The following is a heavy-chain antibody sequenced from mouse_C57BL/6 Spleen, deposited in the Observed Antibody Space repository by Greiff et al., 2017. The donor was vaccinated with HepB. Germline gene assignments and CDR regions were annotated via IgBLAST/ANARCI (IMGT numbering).Heavy chain of an antibody. J-gene: IGHJ4*01. CDR1: GFTFSDYY. CDR2: INYDGSST. D-gene: IGHD1-1*01. CDR3: AREKDYGSGYAMDY. Sequence: EVKLMESEGGLVQPGSSMKLSCTASGFTFSDYYMAWVRQVPEKGLEWVANINYDGSSTYYLDSLKSRFIISRDNAKNILYLQMSSLKSEDTATYYCAREKDYGSGYAMDYWGQGTSVTVSS. V-gene: IGHV5-16*01.